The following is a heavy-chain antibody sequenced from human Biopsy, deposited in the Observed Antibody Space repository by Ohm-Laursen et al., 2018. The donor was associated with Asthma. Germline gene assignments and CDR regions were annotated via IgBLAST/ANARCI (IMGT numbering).Heavy chain of an antibody. CDR3: ARGYSGSDRIVYYYSGLEV. V-gene: IGHV1-69*01. J-gene: IGHJ6*02. D-gene: IGHD5-12*01. Sequence: SSVKVSCKASGDSFSNYAISWVRQAPGQGLEWMGGLIPVLGTPDHAQMFEGRVTITADESTSAAYMELSSLSSEDTAVYYCARGYSGSDRIVYYYSGLEVWGLGTTVTVSS. CDR2: LIPVLGTP. CDR1: GDSFSNYA.